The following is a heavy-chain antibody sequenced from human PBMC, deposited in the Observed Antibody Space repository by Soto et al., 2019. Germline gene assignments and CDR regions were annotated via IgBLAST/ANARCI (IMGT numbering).Heavy chain of an antibody. Sequence: GGFLRLSCAASGFTFSSYWMHWVRQAPGKGLVWVSRINSDGSSTSYADSVKGRFTISRDNAKNTLYLQMNSLRAEDTAVYYCARVGSSVTIFGVVIPQDVWGQGTTVTVSS. CDR2: INSDGSST. J-gene: IGHJ6*02. D-gene: IGHD3-3*01. CDR3: ARVGSSVTIFGVVIPQDV. CDR1: GFTFSSYW. V-gene: IGHV3-74*01.